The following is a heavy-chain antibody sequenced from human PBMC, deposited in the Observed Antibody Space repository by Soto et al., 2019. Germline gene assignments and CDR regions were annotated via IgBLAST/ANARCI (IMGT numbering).Heavy chain of an antibody. J-gene: IGHJ6*03. CDR2: IYYSGST. V-gene: IGHV4-39*01. CDR1: GGSISSSSYY. Sequence: SETLSLTCTVSGGSISSSSYYWGWIRQPPGKGLEWIGSIYYSGSTYYNPSLKSRVTISVDTSKNQFSLKLSSVTAADTAVYTCYRGGGDYYYMDVWGKGTTVTVSS. CDR3: YRGGGDYYYMDV. D-gene: IGHD2-2*02.